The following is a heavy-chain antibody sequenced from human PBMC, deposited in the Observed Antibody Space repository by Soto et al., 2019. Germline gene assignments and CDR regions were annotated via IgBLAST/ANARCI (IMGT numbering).Heavy chain of an antibody. Sequence: QVQLQESGPGLLKPSGTLSLTCTVSGDSMSISNWWNWVRQPPGKGLEWIGEAHHSGRTNYNPSRKSRVTISVDRSQNIFSLQLTSVTAADTAVYFCARSEATALDFWGQGILVTVSS. CDR2: AHHSGRT. CDR1: GDSMSISNW. CDR3: ARSEATALDF. J-gene: IGHJ4*02. V-gene: IGHV4-4*02.